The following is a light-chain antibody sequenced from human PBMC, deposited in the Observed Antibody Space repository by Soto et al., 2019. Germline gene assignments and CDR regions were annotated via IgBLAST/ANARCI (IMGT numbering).Light chain of an antibody. V-gene: IGKV1-5*01. CDR3: QQYHSSSST. J-gene: IGKJ1*01. CDR2: DTS. CDR1: QSITSW. Sequence: DIQMNQSPSTVSASVGDLVTITCLASQSITSWLAWYQQKPGKAPKLLIYDTSTLERGVPSRFSGRGSGTEFTLTISGLQPDDFATYYCQQYHSSSSTFGQGTKVDIK.